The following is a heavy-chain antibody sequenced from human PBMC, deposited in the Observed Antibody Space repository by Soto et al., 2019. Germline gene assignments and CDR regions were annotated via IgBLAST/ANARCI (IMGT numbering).Heavy chain of an antibody. V-gene: IGHV4-59*01. J-gene: IGHJ4*02. D-gene: IGHD6-19*01. Sequence: PSETLSLTCAVYGGSFSGYYWSWIRQPPGKGLEWIGYIYYSTNYNPSLKSRVTISVDTSKNQLSPKLTSVTAADTAVYYCARTSPVAGGFDYWGQGTLVTVSS. CDR1: GGSFSGYY. CDR3: ARTSPVAGGFDY. CDR2: IYYST.